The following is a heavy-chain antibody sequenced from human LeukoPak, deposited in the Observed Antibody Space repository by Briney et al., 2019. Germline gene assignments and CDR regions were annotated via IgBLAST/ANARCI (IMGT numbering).Heavy chain of an antibody. CDR1: GGSISSGGYY. D-gene: IGHD6-13*01. CDR3: AREGGGPGIAAAGDFYYYYYGMDV. J-gene: IGHJ6*04. Sequence: PSQTLSLTCTVSGGSISSGGYYWSWIRQHPGKGLEWIGHIYYSGSTYYNPSLKSRVTISVDTSKNQFSLKLSSVTAADTAVYYCAREGGGPGIAAAGDFYYYYYGMDVWGKGTTVTVSS. V-gene: IGHV4-31*03. CDR2: IYYSGST.